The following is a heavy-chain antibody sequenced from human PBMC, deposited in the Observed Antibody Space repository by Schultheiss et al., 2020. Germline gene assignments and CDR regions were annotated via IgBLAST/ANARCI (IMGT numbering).Heavy chain of an antibody. CDR3: ASYCSGGSCSFDY. CDR1: GDSVSSNSAA. V-gene: IGHV6-1*01. CDR2: TYYRSKWYN. Sequence: SQTLSLTCAISGDSVSSNSAAWNWIRQSPSRGLEWLGRTYYRSKWYNDYAVSVKSRITINPDTSKNQFSLKLTSVTAADTAVYYCASYCSGGSCSFDYWGQGTLVTVSS. J-gene: IGHJ4*02. D-gene: IGHD2-15*01.